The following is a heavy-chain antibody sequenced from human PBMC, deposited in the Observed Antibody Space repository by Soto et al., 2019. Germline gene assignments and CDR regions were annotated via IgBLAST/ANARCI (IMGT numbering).Heavy chain of an antibody. CDR1: GGSFSGYY. J-gene: IGHJ6*02. CDR2: INHSGST. D-gene: IGHD6-6*01. CDR3: ARRGLIRAYSIAARPGPPGYYYYGMDV. Sequence: SETLSLTCAVYGGSFSGYYWSWIRQPPGKGLEWIGEINHSGSTNYNPSLKSRVTISVDTSKNQFSLKLSSVTAADTAVYYCARRGLIRAYSIAARPGPPGYYYYGMDVWGQGTTVTVSS. V-gene: IGHV4-34*01.